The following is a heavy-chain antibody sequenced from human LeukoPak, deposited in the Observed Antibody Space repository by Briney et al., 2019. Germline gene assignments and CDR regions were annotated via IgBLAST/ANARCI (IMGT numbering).Heavy chain of an antibody. D-gene: IGHD3-22*01. CDR1: GFTFTSYA. CDR2: ISYDGSNK. Sequence: GGSLRLSCAASGFTFTSYAMHWVRQAPGKGLEWVAVISYDGSNKYYADSVKGRFTISRDNAKNSLYLQMNSLRAEDTAVYYCARGAYYYEDWGQGTLVTVSS. J-gene: IGHJ4*02. CDR3: ARGAYYYED. V-gene: IGHV3-30-3*01.